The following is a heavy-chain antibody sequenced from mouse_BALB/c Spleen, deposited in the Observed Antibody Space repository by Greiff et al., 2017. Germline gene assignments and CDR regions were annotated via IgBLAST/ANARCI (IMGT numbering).Heavy chain of an antibody. CDR3: ARGSYYYGSSYDTWFAY. J-gene: IGHJ3*01. CDR2: ISTYYGNT. Sequence: QVQLQQSGPELVRPGVSVKISCKGSGYTFTDYAMHWVKQSHAKSLEWIGVISTYYGNTNYNQKFKGKATMTVDKSSSTAYMELARLTSEDSAIYYCARGSYYYGSSYDTWFAYWGQGTLVTVSA. V-gene: IGHV1-67*01. D-gene: IGHD1-1*01. CDR1: GYTFTDYA.